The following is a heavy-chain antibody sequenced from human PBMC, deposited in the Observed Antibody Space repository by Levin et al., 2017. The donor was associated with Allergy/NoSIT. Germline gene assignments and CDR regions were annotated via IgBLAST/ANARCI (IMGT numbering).Heavy chain of an antibody. Sequence: SQTLSLTCAISGDSVSSNSAAWNWIRQSPSRGLEWLGRTYYRSKWYNDYAVSVKSRITINPDTSKNQFSLQLNSVTPEDTAVYYCARGSLYSSGWYGSGDYFDYWGQGTLVTVSS. CDR1: GDSVSSNSAA. V-gene: IGHV6-1*01. J-gene: IGHJ4*02. D-gene: IGHD6-19*01. CDR3: ARGSLYSSGWYGSGDYFDY. CDR2: TYYRSKWYN.